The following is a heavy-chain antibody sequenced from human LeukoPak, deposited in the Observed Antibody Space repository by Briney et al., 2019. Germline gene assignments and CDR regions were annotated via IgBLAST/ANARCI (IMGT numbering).Heavy chain of an antibody. J-gene: IGHJ4*02. CDR2: ISGSGGST. CDR3: AKEGNGDYYFDY. CDR1: GFTFGSYA. V-gene: IGHV3-23*01. D-gene: IGHD4-17*01. Sequence: GGSLRLSCAASGFTFGSYAMSWVRQAPGKGLEWVSAISGSGGSTYYADAVKGRFTISRVNSKNTLYLQMNSLRAEDTAVYYCAKEGNGDYYFDYWGQGTLVTVSS.